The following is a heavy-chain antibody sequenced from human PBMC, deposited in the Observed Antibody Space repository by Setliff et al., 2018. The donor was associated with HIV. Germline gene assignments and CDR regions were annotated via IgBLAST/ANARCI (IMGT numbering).Heavy chain of an antibody. J-gene: IGHJ4*01. CDR3: ARLRYSVFDY. CDR1: GDSISSYF. CDR2: RSTTGST. Sequence: LSLTCTVSGDSISSYFWSWIRQSPGKGLEWIGLRSTTGSTNYNPSLRSRVTISVDTSKNQFSLRLTSVTAADTAVYYCARLRYSVFDYWGHGTLVTVSS. D-gene: IGHD3-9*01. V-gene: IGHV4-4*09.